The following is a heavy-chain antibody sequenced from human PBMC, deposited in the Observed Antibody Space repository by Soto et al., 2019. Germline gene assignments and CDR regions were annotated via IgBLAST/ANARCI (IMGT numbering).Heavy chain of an antibody. Sequence: SETLSLTCSXSGGSISRGGSYWSWIRQHPGEGLEYIGYIYETGATYYKPSLKSRVSISADTSKNQFSLKLSSVTGADTAVYFCARIAVPGASYWGQGTLVTVSS. CDR3: ARIAVPGASY. CDR2: IYETGAT. J-gene: IGHJ4*02. V-gene: IGHV4-31*03. CDR1: GGSISRGGSY. D-gene: IGHD7-27*01.